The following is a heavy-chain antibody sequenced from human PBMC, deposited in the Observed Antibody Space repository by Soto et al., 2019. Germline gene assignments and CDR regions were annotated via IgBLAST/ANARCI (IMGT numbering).Heavy chain of an antibody. CDR2: FDPEDGET. CDR3: ATVWAIFGRTSEGEAFDI. D-gene: IGHD3-3*01. J-gene: IGHJ3*02. CDR1: GYTLTELS. V-gene: IGHV1-24*01. Sequence: GASVKVSCKVSGYTLTELSMHWVRQAPGKGLEWMGGFDPEDGETIYAQKFQGRVTMTEDTSTDTAYMELSSLRSEDTAVYYCATVWAIFGRTSEGEAFDIWGQGTMVTVSS.